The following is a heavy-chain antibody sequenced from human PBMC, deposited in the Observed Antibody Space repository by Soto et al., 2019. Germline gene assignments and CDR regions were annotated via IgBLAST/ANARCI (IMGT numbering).Heavy chain of an antibody. D-gene: IGHD3-3*01. V-gene: IGHV1-8*01. CDR1: GYTFTSYD. CDR3: ARGDYDFWSGYYLHYYYGMDV. Sequence: GASVKVSCKASGYTFTSYDINWVRQATGQGLEWMGWMNPNSGNTGYAQKFQGRVTMTRNTSISTAYMELSSLRSEDTAVYYCARGDYDFWSGYYLHYYYGMDVWGQGTTVTVSS. CDR2: MNPNSGNT. J-gene: IGHJ6*02.